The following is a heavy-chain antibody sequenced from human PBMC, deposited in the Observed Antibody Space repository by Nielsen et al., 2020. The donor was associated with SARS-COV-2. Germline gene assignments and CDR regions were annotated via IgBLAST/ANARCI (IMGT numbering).Heavy chain of an antibody. CDR2: ISYDGSNK. CDR3: AKEGDYGDYDLDY. Sequence: GEFLKISCAASGFTFSSYGMHWVRQAPGKGLEWVAVISYDGSNKYYADSVKGRFTISRDNSKNTLYLQMNSLRAEDTAVYYCAKEGDYGDYDLDYWGQGTLVTVSS. CDR1: GFTFSSYG. D-gene: IGHD4-17*01. V-gene: IGHV3-30*18. J-gene: IGHJ4*02.